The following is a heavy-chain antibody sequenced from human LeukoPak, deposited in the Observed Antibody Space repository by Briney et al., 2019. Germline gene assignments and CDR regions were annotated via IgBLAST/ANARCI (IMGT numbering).Heavy chain of an antibody. CDR3: AKEWDYCSSTSCPQSGY. D-gene: IGHD2-2*01. Sequence: PGGSLRLSCAASGFTFSNYAMTWVRQAPGKGLEWVSGISGSGGTTYYADSVKGRFTISRDNSKNTLYLQMNSLRAEDTAVYYCAKEWDYCSSTSCPQSGYWGQGTLVTVSS. CDR2: ISGSGGTT. V-gene: IGHV3-23*01. CDR1: GFTFSNYA. J-gene: IGHJ4*02.